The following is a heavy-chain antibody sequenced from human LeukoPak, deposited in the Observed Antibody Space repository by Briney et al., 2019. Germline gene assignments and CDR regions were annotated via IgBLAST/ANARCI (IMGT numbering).Heavy chain of an antibody. CDR1: SESFSGYF. D-gene: IGHD6-13*01. CDR2: INYSGST. J-gene: IGHJ4*02. CDR3: ARVTGYRIEDYFDY. Sequence: SETLSLTCAIYSESFSGYFWSWIRQPPGKGLEWIGEINYSGSTNYNPSLKSRVTISVETSKNEFSLKLRSVTAADTAVYYCARVTGYRIEDYFDYWGQGTLVTVSS. V-gene: IGHV4-34*01.